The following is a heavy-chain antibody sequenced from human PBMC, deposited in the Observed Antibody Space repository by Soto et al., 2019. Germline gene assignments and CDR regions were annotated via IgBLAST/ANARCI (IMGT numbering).Heavy chain of an antibody. CDR2: VYFSGST. V-gene: IGHV4-61*08. CDR3: ARIPVDTYMIYWSDP. D-gene: IGHD3-16*01. J-gene: IGHJ5*02. CDR1: GDSVSSGDYY. Sequence: PSETLSLTCSVSGDSVSSGDYYWSWIRQPPGKGLEWIGQVYFSGSTNYIPSLKSRLTMSVDTAKNQFSLKLNSVTAADTAVYYCARIPVDTYMIYWSDPWGQGTQLTVSS.